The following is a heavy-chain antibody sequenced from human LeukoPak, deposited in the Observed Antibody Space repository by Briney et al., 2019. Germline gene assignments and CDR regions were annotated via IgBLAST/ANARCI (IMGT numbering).Heavy chain of an antibody. CDR1: GGSISSSNW. D-gene: IGHD6-13*01. V-gene: IGHV4-4*02. J-gene: IGHJ5*02. Sequence: PSGTLSLTCAVSGGSISSSNWWSWVRQPPGKGLEWIGEIYHSGSTNYNPSLKSRVTISVDTSKNQFSLRLSSVTAADTAVYYCARGYSSSWYKSNWFDPWGQGTLVTVSS. CDR2: IYHSGST. CDR3: ARGYSSSWYKSNWFDP.